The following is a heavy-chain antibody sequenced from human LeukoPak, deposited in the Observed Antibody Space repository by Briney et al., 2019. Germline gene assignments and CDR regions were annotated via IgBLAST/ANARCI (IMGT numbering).Heavy chain of an antibody. J-gene: IGHJ4*02. CDR3: ARAGLELLILGY. D-gene: IGHD1-7*01. Sequence: ASVKVSCKASGYTFTSYGISGVRQAPGQGLEWMGWISAYNGNTNYAQKLQGRVTMTPDTSTSTAYMELRSLRSDDTAVYYCARAGLELLILGYWGQGTLVTVSS. CDR1: GYTFTSYG. V-gene: IGHV1-18*01. CDR2: ISAYNGNT.